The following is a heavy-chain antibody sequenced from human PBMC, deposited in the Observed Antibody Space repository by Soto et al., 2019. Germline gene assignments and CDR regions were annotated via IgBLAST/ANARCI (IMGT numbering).Heavy chain of an antibody. CDR1: GYTFTSYA. D-gene: IGHD5-12*01. V-gene: IGHV1-3*01. CDR2: INAGNGNT. Sequence: ASVKVSCKASGYTFTSYAMHWVRQAPGQRLEWMGWINAGNGNTKYSQKLKGRVTITRDTSAGTAYMELRSLRSDDTAVYYCARALGYSGYAGMDVWGQGTTVTVSS. CDR3: ARALGYSGYAGMDV. J-gene: IGHJ6*02.